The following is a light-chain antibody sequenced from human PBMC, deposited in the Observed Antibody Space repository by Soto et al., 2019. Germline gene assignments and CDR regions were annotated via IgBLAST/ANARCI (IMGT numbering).Light chain of an antibody. CDR3: QQYNNWPVT. CDR2: GAS. J-gene: IGKJ4*01. Sequence: EIVLTQSPATLSLSPGDRATLSCRASQSVTSSLAWFQQKPGQAPRLLIYGASTRATGIPARFSGSGSGAEFTLTISSLQSDDSAVYYCQQYNNWPVTFGGGTKVEIK. V-gene: IGKV3-15*01. CDR1: QSVTSS.